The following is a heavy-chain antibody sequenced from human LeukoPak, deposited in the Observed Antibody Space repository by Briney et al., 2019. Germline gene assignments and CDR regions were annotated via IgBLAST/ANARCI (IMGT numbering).Heavy chain of an antibody. V-gene: IGHV3-15*01. CDR3: LMQYFFDY. CDR1: GFTVSDAY. J-gene: IGHJ4*02. CDR2: IQSKPDGSTT. Sequence: GGSLRLSCAASGFTVSDAYMSWVRQTPGKGLEWVARIQSKPDGSTTAYAAPVKGRFIISRDDSKNTLYLDLNSLKAEDTGIYYCLMQYFFDYWGQGTPVTVSS.